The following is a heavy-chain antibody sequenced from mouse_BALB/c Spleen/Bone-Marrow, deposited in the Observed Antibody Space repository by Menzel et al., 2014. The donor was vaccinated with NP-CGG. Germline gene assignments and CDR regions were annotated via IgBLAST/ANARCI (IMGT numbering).Heavy chain of an antibody. V-gene: IGHV14-3*02. Sequence: VQLKESGAELVKPGASVKLSCTASGFNIKDTYMHWVKQRPEQGLEWIGRIDPANGNTKYDPKFQGKATITTDTSSNTAYLQLISLTSEDTSFYYFANYYYGSSLFAYWGQGTLVTVSA. D-gene: IGHD1-1*01. J-gene: IGHJ3*01. CDR1: GFNIKDTY. CDR2: IDPANGNT. CDR3: ANYYYGSSLFAY.